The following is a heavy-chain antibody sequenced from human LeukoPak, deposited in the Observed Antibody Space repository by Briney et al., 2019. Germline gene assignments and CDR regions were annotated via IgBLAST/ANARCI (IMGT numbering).Heavy chain of an antibody. J-gene: IGHJ2*01. CDR1: GFTFSDYY. CDR2: ISSGSMTI. Sequence: RGSLRLSCAASGFTFSDYYMGWIRQAPGKGLEWVSYISSGSMTIYYADSVKGRFTISRDNAKNSLSLQMNSLRAEDTAVYYCAGGPEEWLTLTWHFDLWGRGTLVTVSS. V-gene: IGHV3-11*01. CDR3: AGGPEEWLTLTWHFDL. D-gene: IGHD3-3*01.